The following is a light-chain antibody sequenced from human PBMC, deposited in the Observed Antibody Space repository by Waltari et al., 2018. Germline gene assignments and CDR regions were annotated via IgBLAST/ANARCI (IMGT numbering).Light chain of an antibody. V-gene: IGLV6-57*03. J-gene: IGLJ2*01. CDR3: QSYDNSDHVV. CDR2: EYD. Sequence: NFLLTQPHSVSESPGQTVTLSCSRSRGTLASNNVPEYQQRPGSAPTTVIYEYDQRPSGVPDRFSGSIASSSNSASLTISGLKTEDEADYYCQSYDNSDHVVFGGGTKLTVL. CDR1: RGTLASNN.